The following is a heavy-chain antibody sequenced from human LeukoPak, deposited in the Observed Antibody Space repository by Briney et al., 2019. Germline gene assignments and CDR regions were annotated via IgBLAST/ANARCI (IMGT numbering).Heavy chain of an antibody. V-gene: IGHV3-30*02. CDR3: ATRGGSY. Sequence: GGSLRLSCAASGFTFRSYGMHWVRQAPGKGLEWVAFIRYDGTNKYYADSVKGRFTISRDNSKNTLYLQMNSLRAEDTAVYYCATRGGSYWGQGTLVTVSS. CDR2: IRYDGTNK. D-gene: IGHD3-16*01. J-gene: IGHJ4*02. CDR1: GFTFRSYG.